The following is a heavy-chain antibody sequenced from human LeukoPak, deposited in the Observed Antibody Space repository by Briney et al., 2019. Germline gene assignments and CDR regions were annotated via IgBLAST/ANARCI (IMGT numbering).Heavy chain of an antibody. J-gene: IGHJ4*02. CDR1: IDSIISSNYY. V-gene: IGHV4-39*01. D-gene: IGHD2/OR15-2a*01. CDR3: ARHHGNTYLYFDY. Sequence: SETLSLTCTVSIDSIISSNYYEGWIRQPPGKGLEWIGSIYSSGSTYYNPSLKSRVTISVDTTKNQFSLKLSSVTAADTAVYYCARHHGNTYLYFDYWGQGTPVTVSS. CDR2: IYSSGST.